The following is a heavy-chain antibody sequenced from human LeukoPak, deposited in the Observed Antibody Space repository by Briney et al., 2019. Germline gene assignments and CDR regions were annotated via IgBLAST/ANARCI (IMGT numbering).Heavy chain of an antibody. CDR3: ARGWPHTTFDY. J-gene: IGHJ4*02. D-gene: IGHD1-1*01. V-gene: IGHV3-48*02. CDR1: GFTFSSYS. Sequence: GGSLRLSCAAAGFTFSSYSMNWVRQAPGEGLEWVSYISSSSSTIYYADSVKGRFAISRDNAKNSLYMQMHSLRDEDTAVYYCARGWPHTTFDYWGQGTLVTVSS. CDR2: ISSSSSTI.